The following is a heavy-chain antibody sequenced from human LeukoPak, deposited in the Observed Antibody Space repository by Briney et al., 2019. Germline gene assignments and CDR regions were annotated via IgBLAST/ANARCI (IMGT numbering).Heavy chain of an antibody. V-gene: IGHV3-23*01. CDR2: ITGSGGST. CDR1: GFTFRLYV. J-gene: IGHJ6*02. Sequence: GGSLRLSCVASGFTFRLYVMTWVRQAPGKGLEWVSAITGSGGSTDYADSVKGRFTISRDNSRNTLYLQMSSLRAEDTAVYFCAREGNNYYGMDVWGQGSTVTVSS. CDR3: AREGNNYYGMDV.